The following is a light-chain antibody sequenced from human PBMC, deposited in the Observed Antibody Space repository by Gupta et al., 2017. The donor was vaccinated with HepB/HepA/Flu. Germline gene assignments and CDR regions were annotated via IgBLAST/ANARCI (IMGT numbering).Light chain of an antibody. Sequence: AVLTQPSSLSASPGASTSLHCTLHSCINVGTYNISWFQQTPGSPPQYRLRYKSYSNKRQGSGVPMRFSGSKDASAKAGIVLMSVRQAEDEADYYCMSYHSSTLVFGGGTKLTVL. CDR1: SCINVGTYN. V-gene: IGLV5-45*02. J-gene: IGLJ2*01. CDR2: YKSYSNK. CDR3: MSYHSSTLV.